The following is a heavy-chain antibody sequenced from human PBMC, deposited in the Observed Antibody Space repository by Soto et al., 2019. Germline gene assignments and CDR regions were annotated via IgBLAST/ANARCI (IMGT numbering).Heavy chain of an antibody. D-gene: IGHD5-12*01. Sequence: ASVKVSCKASGYTFTSYSISWVRQAPGQGLEWMGWISAYNGNTNYAQKLQGRVTMTTDTSTSTAYMELRSLRSDDTAVYYCARVWVVADPREGYYYYGMDVWGQGTTVTVSS. CDR1: GYTFTSYS. J-gene: IGHJ6*02. CDR3: ARVWVVADPREGYYYYGMDV. V-gene: IGHV1-18*04. CDR2: ISAYNGNT.